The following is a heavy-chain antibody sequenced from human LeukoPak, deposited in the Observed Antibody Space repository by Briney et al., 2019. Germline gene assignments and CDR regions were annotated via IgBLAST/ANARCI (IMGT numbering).Heavy chain of an antibody. D-gene: IGHD6-13*01. V-gene: IGHV4-39*01. CDR3: ARLGAAPGPPHYFYYGMDV. CDR2: IYYSGST. J-gene: IGHJ6*02. Sequence: SETLSLTCTVSGASISSTSYYWGWIRQPPGKGLEWIGSIYYSGSTYYNPSLKSRVIISVDTSKNQFSLKLSSVTAADTAVYYCARLGAAPGPPHYFYYGMDVWGQGTTVTVS. CDR1: GASISSTSYY.